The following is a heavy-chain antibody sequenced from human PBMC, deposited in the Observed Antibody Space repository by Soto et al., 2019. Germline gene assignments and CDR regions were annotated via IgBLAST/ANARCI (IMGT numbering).Heavy chain of an antibody. V-gene: IGHV1-2*04. D-gene: IGHD6-19*01. CDR1: GYTFTGYY. J-gene: IGHJ4*02. CDR3: VTSRVSIAVAGETEYYFDY. CDR2: VNPNSGGT. Sequence: ASVKVSCKASGYTFTGYYIHWVRQAPGQGLEWMGWVNPNSGGTNYAQKFQGWVTMTRDTSISTAYMELSRLRSDDTAVYYCVTSRVSIAVAGETEYYFDYWGQGTLVTVSS.